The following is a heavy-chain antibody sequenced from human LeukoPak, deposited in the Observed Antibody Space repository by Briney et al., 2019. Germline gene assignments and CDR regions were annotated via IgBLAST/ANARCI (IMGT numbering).Heavy chain of an antibody. D-gene: IGHD3-10*01. V-gene: IGHV4-39*01. CDR2: IYYSGST. CDR1: GGSISSSSYY. Sequence: SETLSLTCTVSGGSISSSSYYWGWIRQPPGEGLDWIGSIYYSGSTYYNPSLKSRVTISVDTSKNQFSLKLTSVTAADTAVYYCARRPRGGWFDPWGQGTLVTVSS. CDR3: ARRPRGGWFDP. J-gene: IGHJ5*02.